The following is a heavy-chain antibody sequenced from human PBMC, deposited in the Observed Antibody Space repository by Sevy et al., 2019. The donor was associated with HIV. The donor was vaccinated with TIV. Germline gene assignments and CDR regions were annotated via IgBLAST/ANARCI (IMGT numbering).Heavy chain of an antibody. CDR1: GFTFSSYS. J-gene: IGHJ4*02. D-gene: IGHD3-3*01. V-gene: IGHV3-21*01. CDR2: ISSSSSYI. Sequence: GGSLRLSCAASGFTFSSYSMNWVRQAPGKGLEWVSSISSSSSYIYYADSVKGRFTISRDNAKNSLYLQMNSLRAEDKAVNYCARDPRSDDCWRGYYHLDYWGQGTLVTVSS. CDR3: ARDPRSDDCWRGYYHLDY.